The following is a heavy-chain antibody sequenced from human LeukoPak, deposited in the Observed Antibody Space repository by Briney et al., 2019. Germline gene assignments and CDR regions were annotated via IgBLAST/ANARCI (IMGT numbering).Heavy chain of an antibody. CDR3: ARARAYYYDSSGYN. Sequence: PSETLSLTCTVSGGSISSGGYYWSWIRQHPGKGLEWIGYIYYSGSTYYNPSLKSRVTISVDTSKNQFSLKLSSVTAADTVVYYCARARAYYYDSSGYNWGQGTLVTVSS. CDR1: GGSISSGGYY. J-gene: IGHJ4*02. CDR2: IYYSGST. V-gene: IGHV4-31*03. D-gene: IGHD3-22*01.